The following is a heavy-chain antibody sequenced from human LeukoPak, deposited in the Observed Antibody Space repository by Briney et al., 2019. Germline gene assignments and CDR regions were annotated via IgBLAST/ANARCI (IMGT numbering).Heavy chain of an antibody. CDR2: IYNDGNT. CDR3: ARDRYYYGSGSPGYSDY. D-gene: IGHD3-10*01. V-gene: IGHV3-53*01. J-gene: IGHJ4*02. CDR1: GFTVSNYY. Sequence: GGSLRLSCAASGFTVSNYYMSWVRQAPGKGLEWVSVIYNDGNTYYADSVKGRFTISRDNSKNTLYLQMNTLRAEDTAVYYCARDRYYYGSGSPGYSDYWGQGTLVTVSS.